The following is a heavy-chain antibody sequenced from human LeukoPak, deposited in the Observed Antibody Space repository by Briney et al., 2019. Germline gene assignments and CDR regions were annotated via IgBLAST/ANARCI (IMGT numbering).Heavy chain of an antibody. CDR3: AKERVETYYYGSGPFDY. J-gene: IGHJ4*02. Sequence: GGSLRLSCAASGFTFSSYEMNWVRQAPGKGLEWVSYISSSGSTIYYADSVKGRFTISRDNSKNTLYLQMDSLRAEDTAVYYCAKERVETYYYGSGPFDYWGQGALVTVSS. V-gene: IGHV3-48*03. CDR2: ISSSGSTI. CDR1: GFTFSSYE. D-gene: IGHD3-10*01.